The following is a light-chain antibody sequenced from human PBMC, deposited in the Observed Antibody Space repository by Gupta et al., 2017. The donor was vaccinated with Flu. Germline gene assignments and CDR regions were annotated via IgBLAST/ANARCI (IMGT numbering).Light chain of an antibody. CDR3: RQAKQFPHT. J-gene: IGKJ2*01. CDR2: KVS. Sequence: DSEMTQTPLVSPVTIGQPASIYCRSSQGLVHSDGNTYLSWLQQRPGQPPRLLIYKVSNRCSGVPDRFSGSGAGTDFTLKISRVEAEDVGIYYCRQAKQFPHTFGQGTKMEI. CDR1: QGLVHSDGNTY. V-gene: IGKV2-24*01.